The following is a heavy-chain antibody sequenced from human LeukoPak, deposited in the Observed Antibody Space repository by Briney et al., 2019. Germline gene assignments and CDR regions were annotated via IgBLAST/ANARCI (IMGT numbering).Heavy chain of an antibody. CDR3: ARDRDSSGWYYFDY. D-gene: IGHD6-19*01. CDR1: GFTFSSYA. V-gene: IGHV3-23*01. J-gene: IGHJ4*02. CDR2: ISSDGSTT. Sequence: GGSLRLSCAASGFTFSSYAMSWVRQAPGEGLEWVSRISSDGSTTSYADSVKGRFTISRDNSKNTLYLQMNSLRAEDTAVYYCARDRDSSGWYYFDYWGQGTLVTVSS.